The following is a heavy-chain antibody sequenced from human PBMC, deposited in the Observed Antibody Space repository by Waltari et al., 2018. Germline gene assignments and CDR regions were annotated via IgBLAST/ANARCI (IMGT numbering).Heavy chain of an antibody. CDR1: GFTFSSDW. J-gene: IGHJ1*01. Sequence: EVQLVESGGGLVQPGGSLRLSCAASGFTFSSDWMHWVRQAPGKGLVWVSDINTDGSTTNYADSVKGRFTISRDNAKNTLYLQMDSLRAEETAVYYCVIGAQHVSNWYASEYFQHWGQGTLVTVSS. D-gene: IGHD6-13*01. CDR3: VIGAQHVSNWYASEYFQH. CDR2: INTDGSTT. V-gene: IGHV3-74*01.